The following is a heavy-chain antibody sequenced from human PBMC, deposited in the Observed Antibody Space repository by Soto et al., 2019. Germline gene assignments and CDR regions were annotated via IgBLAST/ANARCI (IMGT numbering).Heavy chain of an antibody. CDR1: GFTFSSYA. D-gene: IGHD1-7*01. CDR2: ISGSGGST. Sequence: EVQLLESGGGLVQPGGSLRLSCAASGFTFSSYAMSWVRQAPGKGLEWVSAISGSGGSTYYADSVKGRFTISRDNSKNPLYLQMNSLRAEDTAVYYCAKDKEDWNYGANGMDVWGQGTTVTVSS. J-gene: IGHJ6*02. V-gene: IGHV3-23*01. CDR3: AKDKEDWNYGANGMDV.